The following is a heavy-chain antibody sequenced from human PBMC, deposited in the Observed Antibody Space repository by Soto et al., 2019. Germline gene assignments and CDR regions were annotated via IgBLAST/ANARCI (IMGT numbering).Heavy chain of an antibody. CDR3: VRSWGLVCSSTRCYSPWFDP. V-gene: IGHV1-69*13. CDR2: IIPIFGTA. Sequence: SVKVSCKASGGTFSSYAISWVRQAPGQGLEWMGGIIPIFGTANYAQKFQGRVTITADESTSTAYMELSSLGAEDTAAYYCVRSWGLVCSSTRCYSPWFDPWGQGTLVTVSS. D-gene: IGHD2-2*02. CDR1: GGTFSSYA. J-gene: IGHJ5*02.